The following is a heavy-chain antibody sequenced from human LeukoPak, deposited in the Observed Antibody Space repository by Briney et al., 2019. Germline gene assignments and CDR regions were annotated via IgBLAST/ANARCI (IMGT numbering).Heavy chain of an antibody. CDR1: AFTFSRYW. D-gene: IGHD3-10*02. J-gene: IGHJ6*04. CDR3: AELGITMIGGV. V-gene: IGHV3-7*01. CDR2: IKQDGSEK. Sequence: GGSLRLSCAASAFTFSRYWMSWVRLAPGKGLEWVANIKQDGSEKYYVDSVEGRFTISRDNAKNSLYLQMNSLRAEDTAVYYCAELGITMIGGVWGKGTTVTISS.